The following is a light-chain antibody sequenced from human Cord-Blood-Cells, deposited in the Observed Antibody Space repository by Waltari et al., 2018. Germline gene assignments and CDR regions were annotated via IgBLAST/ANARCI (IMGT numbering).Light chain of an antibody. Sequence: QSALTQPASVSGSPGQSITISCTGTSSDVGGYHYVSWYQQHPGKAPKLMIYDVSNRPSGVSNHFSGSKSGNTASLTISGLQAEDEADYYCSSYTSSSTLVFGGGTKLTVL. V-gene: IGLV2-14*01. CDR3: SSYTSSSTLV. CDR2: DVS. CDR1: SSDVGGYHY. J-gene: IGLJ2*01.